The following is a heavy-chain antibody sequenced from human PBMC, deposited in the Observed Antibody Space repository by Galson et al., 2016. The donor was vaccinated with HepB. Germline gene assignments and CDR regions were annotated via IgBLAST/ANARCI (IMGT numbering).Heavy chain of an antibody. CDR3: ANLRSGSYAFDI. D-gene: IGHD3-22*01. V-gene: IGHV3-30*04. CDR2: ISYDGSIE. Sequence: SLRLSCAASGLTFSSYPMHWVRQAPGKGLEWVAVISYDGSIEYYADSVKGRFTISRDNPKNTVYLQMNSLRAEDMAVYYCANLRSGSYAFDIWGQGTMVTVSS. CDR1: GLTFSSYP. J-gene: IGHJ3*02.